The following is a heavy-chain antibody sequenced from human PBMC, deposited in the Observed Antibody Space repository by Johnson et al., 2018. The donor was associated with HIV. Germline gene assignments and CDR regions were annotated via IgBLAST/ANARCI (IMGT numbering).Heavy chain of an antibody. J-gene: IGHJ3*02. D-gene: IGHD3-16*01. V-gene: IGHV3-30*04. CDR2: ISYDGSNK. CDR1: GFTFSSYA. Sequence: QVQVVESGGGLVQPGGSLRLSCAASGFTFSSYAMHWVRQAPGKGLEWVAVISYDGSNKYYADSVKGRFTIPRDNSKNTLYLQMNSLRVEDTAVYYCTRGPGRQEGTRWGDAFDIWGQGTMVTVSS. CDR3: TRGPGRQEGTRWGDAFDI.